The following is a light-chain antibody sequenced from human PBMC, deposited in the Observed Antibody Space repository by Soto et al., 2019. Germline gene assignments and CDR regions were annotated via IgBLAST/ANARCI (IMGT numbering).Light chain of an antibody. CDR3: ETWDRNTWV. J-gene: IGLJ3*02. CDR2: LEGSGSY. Sequence: QSVLTQSSSASASLGSSVKLTCTLSSGHSSYIIAWHQQQPGKAPRYLMKLEGSGSYNKGSGVPDRFSGSSSGADRYLTISNLQFEDDADYYCETWDRNTWVFGGGTKLTVL. V-gene: IGLV4-60*02. CDR1: SGHSSYI.